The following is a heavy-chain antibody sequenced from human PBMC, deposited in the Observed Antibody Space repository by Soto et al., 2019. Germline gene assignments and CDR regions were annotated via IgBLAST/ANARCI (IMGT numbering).Heavy chain of an antibody. CDR1: GFTFSSYG. CDR2: ISYDGSNK. Sequence: PGGSLRLSCAASGFTFSSYGMHWVRQAPGKGLEWVAVISYDGSNKYYADSVKGRFTISRDNSKNTLYLQMNSLRAEDTAVYYCAKDLGYGSNWFDPWGQGTLVTVSS. J-gene: IGHJ5*02. V-gene: IGHV3-30*18. D-gene: IGHD5-12*01. CDR3: AKDLGYGSNWFDP.